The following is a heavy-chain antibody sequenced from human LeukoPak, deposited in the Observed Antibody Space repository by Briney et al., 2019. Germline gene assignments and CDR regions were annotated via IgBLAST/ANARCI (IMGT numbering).Heavy chain of an antibody. D-gene: IGHD6-13*01. V-gene: IGHV4-4*07. J-gene: IGHJ4*02. CDR2: IYTSGST. Sequence: SETLPLTCTVSGGSISTYYWSWIRQPAEKGLEWIGRIYTSGSTNYNPSLKSRVTISVDTSKNQFSLKLSSVTAADTAVYYCARGVGDSSSTNYWGQGTLVTVSS. CDR1: GGSISTYY. CDR3: ARGVGDSSSTNY.